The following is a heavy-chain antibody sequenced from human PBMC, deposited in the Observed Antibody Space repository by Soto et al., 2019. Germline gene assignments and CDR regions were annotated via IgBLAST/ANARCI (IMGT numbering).Heavy chain of an antibody. CDR3: ARQRTTVVTQAYFDH. D-gene: IGHD2-21*02. V-gene: IGHV4-39*01. J-gene: IGHJ4*02. CDR2: IYYSGRT. Sequence: PSETLSLTCIVSGESISSSCYYWGWIRQPPVKGLEWIGSIYYSGRTYYNPSFKSRVTISIDTSKNQFSLKLSSVTATDTAVYYCARQRTTVVTQAYFDHWGQGALVTASS. CDR1: GESISSSCYY.